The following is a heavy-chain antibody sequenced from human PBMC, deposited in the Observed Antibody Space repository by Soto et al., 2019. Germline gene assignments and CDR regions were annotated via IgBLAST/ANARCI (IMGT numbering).Heavy chain of an antibody. CDR2: ISSSSTI. J-gene: IGHJ4*02. D-gene: IGHD1-26*01. V-gene: IGHV3-48*01. CDR3: ARGPPSWELLFDY. Sequence: LRLSCAASGFTFSSYSMNWVRQAPGKGLEWVSYISSSSTIYYADSVKGRFTISRDNAKNSLYLQMNSLRAEDTAVYYCARGPPSWELLFDYWGQGTLVTVSS. CDR1: GFTFSSYS.